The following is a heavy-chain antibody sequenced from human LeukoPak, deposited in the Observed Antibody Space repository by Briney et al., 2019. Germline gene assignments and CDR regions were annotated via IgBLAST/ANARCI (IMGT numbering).Heavy chain of an antibody. CDR3: ARGPGYSSGWFGKGTYYYYGMDV. CDR1: GGSFSGYY. CDR2: INHSGST. V-gene: IGHV4-34*01. D-gene: IGHD6-19*01. Sequence: SETLSLTCAVYGGSFSGYYWSWIRQPPGKGLEWIGEINHSGSTNYNPSLKGRVTISVDTSKNQFSLKLSSVTAADTAVYYCARGPGYSSGWFGKGTYYYYGMDVWGQGTTVTVSS. J-gene: IGHJ6*02.